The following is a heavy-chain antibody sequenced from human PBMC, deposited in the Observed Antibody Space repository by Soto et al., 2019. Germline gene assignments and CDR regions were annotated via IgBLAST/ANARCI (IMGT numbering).Heavy chain of an antibody. J-gene: IGHJ6*02. CDR1: SGSFSGYY. CDR2: TKYSGGT. CDR3: ARVSYYDSCMDV. V-gene: IGHV4-34*02. D-gene: IGHD3-22*01. Sequence: QVQLQQMGAGLLKPSETLSLTCVVYSGSFSGYYWSWIRQPPGKGLEWIGETKYSGGTNYNPSLKGRVTISPDTSKNQVSLKLSSVTAADTAVYYCARVSYYDSCMDVWGQGTTVTVSS.